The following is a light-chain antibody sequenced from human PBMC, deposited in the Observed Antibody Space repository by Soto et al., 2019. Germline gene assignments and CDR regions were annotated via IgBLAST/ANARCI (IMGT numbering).Light chain of an antibody. V-gene: IGLV2-14*01. Sequence: QSALTQPASVSGSPGQSITISCTGTSSDIGYYNYVSWYRQHQGKAPKLMIYEVSNRPSGVSYRFSGSKSGNTASLAISGLQAEDEADYYCSSYTTSSTQVFGGGTQLTVL. CDR1: SSDIGYYNY. J-gene: IGLJ3*02. CDR3: SSYTTSSTQV. CDR2: EVS.